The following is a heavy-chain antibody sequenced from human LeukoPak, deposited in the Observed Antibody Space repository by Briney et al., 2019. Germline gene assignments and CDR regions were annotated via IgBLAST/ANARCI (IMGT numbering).Heavy chain of an antibody. Sequence: SETLSLTCTVSGDSINVYSWNWIRQSPGKGLEWIAYMYYSGTTNYNPSLENRVAISLDLSRHQFSLRLNSVTAADTAVYFCATSEKNRFYIHAWSQGTTVIVSS. V-gene: IGHV4-59*01. CDR2: MYYSGTT. CDR1: GDSINVYS. J-gene: IGHJ6*02. CDR3: ATSEKNRFYIHA. D-gene: IGHD2/OR15-2a*01.